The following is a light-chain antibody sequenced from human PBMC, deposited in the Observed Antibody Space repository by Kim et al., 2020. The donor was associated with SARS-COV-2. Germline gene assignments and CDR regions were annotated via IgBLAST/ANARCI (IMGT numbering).Light chain of an antibody. V-gene: IGLV3-1*01. J-gene: IGLJ3*02. CDR1: KLGDKY. Sequence: SYELTQPPSVSVSPGQTATITCSGHKLGDKYTCWYRQKPGQSPVLVIYEDRKRHSRIPERFSGSNSGNTATLTISGTQAMAEADYYCQACDSSTGVFGGG. CDR2: EDR. CDR3: QACDSSTGV.